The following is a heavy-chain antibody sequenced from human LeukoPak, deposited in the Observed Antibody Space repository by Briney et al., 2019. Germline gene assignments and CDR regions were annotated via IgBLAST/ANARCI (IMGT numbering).Heavy chain of an antibody. D-gene: IGHD6-19*01. CDR1: GYTFTTYD. Sequence: ASVKVSCKASGYTFTTYDITWVRQATGQGLEWMGWMNPNSGDTAYAQKFQGRVAMTRDTSISTAYMELSRLRSDDTAVYYCARMQQWLGPATEKYNWFDPWGQGTLVTVSS. CDR2: MNPNSGDT. CDR3: ARMQQWLGPATEKYNWFDP. V-gene: IGHV1-8*01. J-gene: IGHJ5*02.